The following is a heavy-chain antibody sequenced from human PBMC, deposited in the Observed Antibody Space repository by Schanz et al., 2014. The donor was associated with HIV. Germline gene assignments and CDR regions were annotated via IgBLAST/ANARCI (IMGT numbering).Heavy chain of an antibody. D-gene: IGHD6-19*01. Sequence: QVPLQESGPGLVKPSQTLSLTCTVSGDSISSGGYYWTWIRQPAGRGLEWIGRVYSGGSSNYNPSLRSRGTRSVDTSTNQSSLRVSPVTAADTAVYYCARSLLSSSGWYGGDYWGQGTLVIVSS. CDR3: ARSLLSSSGWYGGDY. CDR1: GDSISSGGYY. V-gene: IGHV4-61*02. CDR2: VYSGGSS. J-gene: IGHJ4*02.